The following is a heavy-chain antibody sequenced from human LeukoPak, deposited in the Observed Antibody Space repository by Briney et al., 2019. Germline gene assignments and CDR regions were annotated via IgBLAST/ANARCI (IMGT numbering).Heavy chain of an antibody. CDR1: GFTFSNYA. CDR3: AKGGKWDVTPFDY. D-gene: IGHD1-26*01. V-gene: IGHV3-30-3*01. CDR2: ISYDGSSK. J-gene: IGHJ4*02. Sequence: PGGSLRLSCAASGFTFSNYAILWVRQAPGKGLEWVAVISYDGSSKNFADSVKGRFTISRDNSKNTLYLQMNSLRVEDTAVYYCAKGGKWDVTPFDYWGQGTLVTVSS.